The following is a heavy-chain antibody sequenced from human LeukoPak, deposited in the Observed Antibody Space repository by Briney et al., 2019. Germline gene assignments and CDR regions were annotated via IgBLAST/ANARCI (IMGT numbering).Heavy chain of an antibody. D-gene: IGHD3-22*01. CDR1: GGSFSSYY. CDR2: IYYSGST. Sequence: PSETLSLTCTVSGGSFSSYYGSWIRQPTGKGLEWLGYIYYSGSTNYNPSLKSPVTISVDTSKNQFSLKLSSVTAADTAVYYSAGRDYYDSSGYHDAFDIWGQGTMVTVSS. V-gene: IGHV4-59*01. CDR3: AGRDYYDSSGYHDAFDI. J-gene: IGHJ3*02.